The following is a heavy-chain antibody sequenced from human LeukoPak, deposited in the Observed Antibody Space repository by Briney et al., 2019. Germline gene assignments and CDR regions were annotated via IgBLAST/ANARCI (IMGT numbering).Heavy chain of an antibody. Sequence: PGRSLRLSCAASGFTFSSYGMHWVRQAPGKGLEWVAVISYDGSNKYYADSVKGRFTISRDNSKNTLYLQMNSLRAEDTAVYYCARDSAPRDYYYYGMDVWGQGTTVTVSS. CDR2: ISYDGSNK. CDR3: ARDSAPRDYYYYGMDV. CDR1: GFTFSSYG. J-gene: IGHJ6*02. V-gene: IGHV3-30*03. D-gene: IGHD6-6*01.